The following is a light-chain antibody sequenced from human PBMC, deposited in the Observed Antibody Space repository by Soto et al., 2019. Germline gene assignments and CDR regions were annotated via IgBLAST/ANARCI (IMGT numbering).Light chain of an antibody. Sequence: EIVLTQSPATLSLSPGERATLSCRASQSVSSYLAWYQQKPGQAPRLLIYDASNRATGIPARFSGSGSGTDFTPPISSLEPEDFAVYYCQQRSNWYTFGQGTKLEIK. J-gene: IGKJ2*01. CDR2: DAS. CDR1: QSVSSY. CDR3: QQRSNWYT. V-gene: IGKV3-11*01.